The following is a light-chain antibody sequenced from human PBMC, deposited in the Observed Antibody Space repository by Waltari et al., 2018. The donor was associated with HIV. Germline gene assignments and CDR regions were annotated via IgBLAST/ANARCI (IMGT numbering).Light chain of an antibody. CDR2: EGN. J-gene: IGLJ3*02. CDR3: ASYISSASPE. CDR1: TTDVHDYKY. Sequence: QSALTQPASVSGSPGQSTPISCTATTTDVHDYKYVSWYQHHPGKAPHLLIYEGNNRPSGVSNRFSGSKSGNMASLTISGLQPEDEADYFCASYISSASPEFGRGTKLTVL. V-gene: IGLV2-14*01.